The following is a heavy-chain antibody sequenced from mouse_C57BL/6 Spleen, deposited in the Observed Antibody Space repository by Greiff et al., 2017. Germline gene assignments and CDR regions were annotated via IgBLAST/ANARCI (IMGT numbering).Heavy chain of an antibody. CDR3: TTGYYGSQFAY. CDR2: IDPENGDT. J-gene: IGHJ3*01. Sequence: VQLKQSGAELVRPGASVKLSCTASGFNIKDDYMHWVKQRPEQGLEWIGWIDPENGDTEYASKFQGKATITADTSSNTAYLQLSSLTSEDTAVYYCTTGYYGSQFAYRGQGTLVTVSA. D-gene: IGHD1-1*01. CDR1: GFNIKDDY. V-gene: IGHV14-4*01.